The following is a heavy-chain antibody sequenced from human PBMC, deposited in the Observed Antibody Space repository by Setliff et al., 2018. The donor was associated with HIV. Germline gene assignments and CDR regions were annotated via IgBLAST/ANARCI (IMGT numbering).Heavy chain of an antibody. CDR2: IYTSGST. CDR3: ARREYSSSSGGAAFDI. J-gene: IGHJ3*02. V-gene: IGHV4-4*09. Sequence: ETLSLTCTVSGGSISSYYWSWIRQPPGKGLEWIGYIYTSGSTNYNPSLKSRVTISVDTSKNQFSLKLSSVTAADTAVYYCARREYSSSSGGAAFDIWGQGTMVTVS. D-gene: IGHD6-6*01. CDR1: GGSISSYY.